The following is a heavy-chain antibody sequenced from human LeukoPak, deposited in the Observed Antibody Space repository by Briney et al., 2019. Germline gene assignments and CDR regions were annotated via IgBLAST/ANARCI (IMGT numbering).Heavy chain of an antibody. CDR2: ISGSGGST. CDR1: GFTFSSYA. J-gene: IGHJ4*02. CDR3: AKSGSRYDSSGYYYIDY. D-gene: IGHD3-22*01. Sequence: SGGSLRLSCAASGFTFSSYAMHWVRQAPGKGLEWVSTISGSGGSTYYADSVKGRFTISRDNSKNTLYLQMNSLRAEDTAVYYCAKSGSRYDSSGYYYIDYWGQGTLVTVSS. V-gene: IGHV3-23*01.